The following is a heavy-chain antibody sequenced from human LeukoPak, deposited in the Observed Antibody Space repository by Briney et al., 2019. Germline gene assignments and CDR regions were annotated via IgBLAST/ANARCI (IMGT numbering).Heavy chain of an antibody. CDR2: LYSGGTT. D-gene: IGHD3-22*01. V-gene: IGHV3-53*01. CDR1: GFTVSSNF. J-gene: IGHJ4*02. CDR3: ARDKPPPYYYDSSGIFDY. Sequence: GGPLRLSCAASGFTVSSNFLNWVRQAPGKGLEWVSVLYSGGTTFYADSVKGRFTISRDNSKTTLYLQMNSLRAEDTAVYYCARDKPPPYYYDSSGIFDYWGQGTLVTVSS.